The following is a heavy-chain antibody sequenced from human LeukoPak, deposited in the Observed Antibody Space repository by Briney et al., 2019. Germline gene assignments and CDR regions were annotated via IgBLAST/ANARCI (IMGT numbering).Heavy chain of an antibody. CDR1: GLTVSSNH. CDR3: ARLLRGY. Sequence: VGSLRLSCAASGLTVSSNHMSWVRQAPGKGLEWVSLIKSDGTTEYADSVKGRFTISRDNSKNTLFLQMNSLRVEDTAVYYCARLLRGYWGRGTPVTVPS. V-gene: IGHV3-53*01. J-gene: IGHJ4*02. D-gene: IGHD2-21*01. CDR2: IKSDGTT.